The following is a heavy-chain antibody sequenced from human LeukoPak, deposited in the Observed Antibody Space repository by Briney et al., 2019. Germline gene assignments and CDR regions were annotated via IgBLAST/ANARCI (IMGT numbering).Heavy chain of an antibody. CDR3: ARGISGSYFDY. Sequence: GGSLRLSCAASGFTFSSYWMSRVRQAPGKGLEWVANIKQDGSEKYYVDSVKGRFTISRDNAKNSLYLQMNSLRAEDTAVYYCARGISGSYFDYWGQGTLVTVSS. V-gene: IGHV3-7*04. J-gene: IGHJ4*02. D-gene: IGHD1-26*01. CDR2: IKQDGSEK. CDR1: GFTFSSYW.